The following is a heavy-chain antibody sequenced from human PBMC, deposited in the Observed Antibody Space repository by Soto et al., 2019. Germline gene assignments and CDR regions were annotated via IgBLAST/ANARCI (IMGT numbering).Heavy chain of an antibody. D-gene: IGHD4-17*01. V-gene: IGHV4-30-4*01. Sequence: QVQLQESGPGLVKPSQTLALTCTVSGGSLSTGDYYWNWIRQPPGKGLEYIGYIFYGGSTFYNPSLKSRTTISVDTSNNQFSLKLTSVTDADTAVYFCASQARGDFGPFDSWGQGTLVTVSS. CDR3: ASQARGDFGPFDS. CDR1: GGSLSTGDYY. J-gene: IGHJ4*02. CDR2: IFYGGST.